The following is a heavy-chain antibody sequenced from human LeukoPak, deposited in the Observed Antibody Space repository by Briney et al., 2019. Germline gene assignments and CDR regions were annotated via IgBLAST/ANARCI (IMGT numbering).Heavy chain of an antibody. Sequence: SVKVSCKASGGSFNAYAISWVRQAPGQGLEWMGGIIPIFGTSNYAQKLQGRVTISTDESTSSAYMEVSSLRSEDTAIYYCARGLDASMETAYDYWGQGTLVTVSS. D-gene: IGHD5-18*01. J-gene: IGHJ4*02. CDR2: IIPIFGTS. CDR3: ARGLDASMETAYDY. V-gene: IGHV1-69*05. CDR1: GGSFNAYA.